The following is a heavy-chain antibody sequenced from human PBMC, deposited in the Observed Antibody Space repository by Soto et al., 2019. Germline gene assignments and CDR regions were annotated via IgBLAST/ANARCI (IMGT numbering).Heavy chain of an antibody. V-gene: IGHV3-33*01. CDR1: GFTFSSYC. CDR2: IWYDGSNK. CDR3: ARDLANYYDSSGYFDY. D-gene: IGHD3-22*01. J-gene: IGHJ4*02. Sequence: GGSLRLSGAASGFTFSSYCMHWVRQAPGKGLEWVAVIWYDGSNKYYADSVKGRFTISRDNSKNTLYLQMNSLRAEDTAVYYCARDLANYYDSSGYFDYLGQGTLVTFSS.